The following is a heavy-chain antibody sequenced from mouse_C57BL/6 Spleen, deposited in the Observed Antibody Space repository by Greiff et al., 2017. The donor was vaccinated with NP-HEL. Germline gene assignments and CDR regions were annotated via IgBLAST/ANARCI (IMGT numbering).Heavy chain of an antibody. CDR1: GYTFTSYW. V-gene: IGHV1-64*01. CDR2: IHPNSGST. J-gene: IGHJ2*01. Sequence: QVQLQQPGAELVKPGASVKLSCKASGYTFTSYWMHWVKQRPGQGLEWIGMIHPNSGSTNYNEKFKSKATLTVDKSSSTVYMPLSSLTSEDAAVYYCARNPPFYGSSYDYWGQGTTLTVSS. CDR3: ARNPPFYGSSYDY. D-gene: IGHD1-1*01.